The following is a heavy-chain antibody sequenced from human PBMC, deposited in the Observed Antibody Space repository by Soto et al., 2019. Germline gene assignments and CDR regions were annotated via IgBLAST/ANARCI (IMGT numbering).Heavy chain of an antibody. V-gene: IGHV4-4*02. J-gene: IGHJ6*02. CDR3: ASLTAAAGTDYYYYGMDV. CDR1: GGSISSSNW. D-gene: IGHD6-13*01. Sequence: SATLSLTCAVSGGSISSSNWWSWVRQPPGKGLEWIGEIYHSGSTNYNPSLKSRVTISVDKSKNQFSLKLSSVTAADTAVYYCASLTAAAGTDYYYYGMDVWGQGTTVTVSS. CDR2: IYHSGST.